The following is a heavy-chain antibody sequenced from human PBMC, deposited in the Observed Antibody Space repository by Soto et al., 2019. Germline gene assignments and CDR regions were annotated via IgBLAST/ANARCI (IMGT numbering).Heavy chain of an antibody. Sequence: QVQLQQWGAGLLKPSETLSLTCAVYGGFVSSGSYYWSWIRQPPGKGLEWIGEMSHSGGTHFNPTHKSRVTISVDTSKNQFSLKMSSVTAEDTALYYCARVERGTATTVVDAFDIWGPGTMVTVSS. D-gene: IGHD1-1*01. J-gene: IGHJ3*02. CDR1: GGFVSSGSYY. V-gene: IGHV4-34*01. CDR3: ARVERGTATTVVDAFDI. CDR2: MSHSGGT.